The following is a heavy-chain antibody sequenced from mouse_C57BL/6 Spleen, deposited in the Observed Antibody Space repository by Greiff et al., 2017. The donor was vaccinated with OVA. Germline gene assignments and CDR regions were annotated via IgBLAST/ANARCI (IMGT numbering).Heavy chain of an antibody. CDR3: TRDHITTVVSYWYFDV. D-gene: IGHD1-1*01. CDR1: GFTFSSYA. Sequence: EVKLMESGEGLVKPGGSLKLSCAASGFTFSSYAMSWVRQTPEKRLEWVAYISSGGDYIYYADTVKGRFTISRDNARNTLYLQMSSLKSEDTAMYYCTRDHITTVVSYWYFDVWGTGTTVTVSS. V-gene: IGHV5-9-1*02. J-gene: IGHJ1*03. CDR2: ISSGGDYI.